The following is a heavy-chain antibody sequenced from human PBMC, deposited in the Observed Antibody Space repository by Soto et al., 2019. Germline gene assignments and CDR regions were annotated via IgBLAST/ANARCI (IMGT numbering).Heavy chain of an antibody. J-gene: IGHJ4*02. CDR3: ARHLKDYSGSYYGSSFYFDY. Sequence: TSETLSLTCTVSGGSISSSSYYWGWIRQPPGKGLEWIGSIYYSGSTYYNPSLKGRVTISVDTSKNQFSLKLSSVTAADTAVYYCARHLKDYSGSYYGSSFYFDYWGQGTLVTVSS. CDR1: GGSISSSSYY. CDR2: IYYSGST. V-gene: IGHV4-39*01. D-gene: IGHD1-26*01.